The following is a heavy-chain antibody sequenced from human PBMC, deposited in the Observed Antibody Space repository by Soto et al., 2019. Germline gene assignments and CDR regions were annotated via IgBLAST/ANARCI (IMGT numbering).Heavy chain of an antibody. CDR2: ISWDGGST. Sequence: GGSLRLSCAASGFTFDDYTMHWVRQAPGKGLEWVSLISWDGGSTYYADSVKGRFTISRDNSKNSLYLQMNSLRTEDTALYYCAKDFGDTAMVSFYYGMDVWGQGTTVTVSS. D-gene: IGHD5-18*01. CDR1: GFTFDDYT. J-gene: IGHJ6*02. CDR3: AKDFGDTAMVSFYYGMDV. V-gene: IGHV3-43*01.